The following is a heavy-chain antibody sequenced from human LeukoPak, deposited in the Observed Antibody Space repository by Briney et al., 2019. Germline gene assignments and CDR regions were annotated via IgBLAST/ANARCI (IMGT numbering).Heavy chain of an antibody. CDR1: GFSLNSYN. J-gene: IGHJ4*02. V-gene: IGHV3-48*01. CDR2: ISSSSSIT. CDR3: ARGGAAPDY. Sequence: GGSQRLSCEASGFSLNSYNMCWVRQAPGQGLEWVSDISSSSSITYYADSVKGRFTISRDNAKNSLYLQMNSLRVEDTAVYYCARGGAAPDYWGQGTLVTVSS. D-gene: IGHD1-26*01.